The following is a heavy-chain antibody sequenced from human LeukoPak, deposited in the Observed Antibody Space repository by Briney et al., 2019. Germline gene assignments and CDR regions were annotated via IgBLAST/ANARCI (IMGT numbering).Heavy chain of an antibody. CDR1: GYTFTGYY. CDR3: ARASSSGHYYYGMDV. J-gene: IGHJ6*02. CDR2: INPKSGGT. D-gene: IGHD6-13*01. V-gene: IGHV1-2*04. Sequence: ASVKVSCKASGYTFTGYYMHWVRQAPGQGLEWMGWINPKSGGTNYAQKFQGWVTMTRDTSISTAYMELSRLRSDDTAVYYCARASSSGHYYYGMDVWGQGTTVTVSS.